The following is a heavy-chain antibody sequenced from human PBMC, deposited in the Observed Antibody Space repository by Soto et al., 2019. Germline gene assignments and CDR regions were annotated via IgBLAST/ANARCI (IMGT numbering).Heavy chain of an antibody. CDR3: ARDPGFDWLSVFSYYFDS. D-gene: IGHD3-9*01. CDR2: IWYDGGNK. J-gene: IGHJ4*02. V-gene: IGHV3-33*01. CDR1: GFSFSDYG. Sequence: GGFLRLSCEASGFSFSDYGMHWVRQAPGKGLEWVADIWYDGGNKYYADSVKGRFIISRDNSRNTMYLQMNSLRAEDTAVYYCARDPGFDWLSVFSYYFDSWGQGTLVTVSS.